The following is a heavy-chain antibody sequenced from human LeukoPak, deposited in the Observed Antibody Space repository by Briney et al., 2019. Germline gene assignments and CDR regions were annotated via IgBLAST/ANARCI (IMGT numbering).Heavy chain of an antibody. D-gene: IGHD4-17*01. Sequence: GGSLRLSCAASGFTFSSYEMNWVRQAPGKGLEWLASISSSSTYILYADSAKGRFTISRDNAKKSLYLQMNSLRADDTAVYYCARDTPLNYGDYVDAFDIWGQGTVVTVSS. CDR3: ARDTPLNYGDYVDAFDI. J-gene: IGHJ3*02. V-gene: IGHV3-21*01. CDR1: GFTFSSYE. CDR2: ISSSSTYI.